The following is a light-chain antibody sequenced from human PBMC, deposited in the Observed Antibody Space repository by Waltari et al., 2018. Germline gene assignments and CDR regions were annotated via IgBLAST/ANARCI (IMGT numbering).Light chain of an antibody. V-gene: IGLV7-46*01. CDR2: GTD. J-gene: IGLJ3*02. CDR1: TGAVTSGHY. Sequence: QAVVTQEPSLTVSPGGTVTLTCGSSTGAVTSGHYPYWFQQKPGQAPRTLRYGTDNKQSWTPARFSGSLLGGKAALTLSGALPEDEAEYYCLLSYSGARAGVFGGGTKLTVL. CDR3: LLSYSGARAGV.